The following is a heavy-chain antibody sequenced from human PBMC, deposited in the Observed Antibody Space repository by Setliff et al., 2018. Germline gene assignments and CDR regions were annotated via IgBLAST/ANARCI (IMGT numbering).Heavy chain of an antibody. CDR2: INPSGST. V-gene: IGHV4-34*01. CDR1: GETFSGFH. CDR3: ARGGSRWFGALSVPTTFDY. Sequence: SSETLSLTCAVYGETFSGFHWHWLRQAPGKGLEWIGQINPSGSTYYNPAVRGRVTISSDTSKNQFSLKLTSVTAADTAVYYCARGGSRWFGALSVPTTFDYWGQGIVVTVSS. J-gene: IGHJ4*02. D-gene: IGHD3-10*01.